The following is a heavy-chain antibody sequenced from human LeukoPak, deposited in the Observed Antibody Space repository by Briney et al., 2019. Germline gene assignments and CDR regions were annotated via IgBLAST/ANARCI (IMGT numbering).Heavy chain of an antibody. J-gene: IGHJ4*02. V-gene: IGHV4-4*07. CDR2: IHTSGST. D-gene: IGHD3-22*01. CDR3: ARGSYYYDSSGSYFDY. CDR1: GGSISSYY. Sequence: SETLSLTCTVSGGSISSYYWSWIRQPAGKGLEWIGRIHTSGSTNYNPSLKSRVTMSVDTSKNQFSLKLSSVTAADTAVYYCARGSYYYDSSGSYFDYWGQGTLVTVSS.